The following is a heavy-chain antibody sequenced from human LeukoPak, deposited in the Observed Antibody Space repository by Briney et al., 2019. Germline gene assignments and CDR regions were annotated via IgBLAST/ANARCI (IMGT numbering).Heavy chain of an antibody. CDR2: ISSSSSYI. D-gene: IGHD2-8*01. CDR3: ARAGLGMVAWGAFDI. J-gene: IGHJ3*02. Sequence: PGGSLRLSCAASGFTFSSYSMNWVRQAPGKGLEWVSSISSSSSYIYYADSVKGRFTISRDNAKNSLYLQMNSLRAEDTAVYYCARAGLGMVAWGAFDIWGQGTMVTVSS. CDR1: GFTFSSYS. V-gene: IGHV3-21*01.